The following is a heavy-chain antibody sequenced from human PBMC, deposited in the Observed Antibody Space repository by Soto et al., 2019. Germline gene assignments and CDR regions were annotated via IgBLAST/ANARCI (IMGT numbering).Heavy chain of an antibody. J-gene: IGHJ6*02. CDR3: AGGGVRGVITRTRDYYGMDV. V-gene: IGHV5-51*01. Sequence: EVQLVQSGAEVKKPGESLKISCKGSGYSFTSYWIGWVRQMPGKGLEWMGIIYPGDSDTRYRPSFQGQVTISADKSISTAYLQWSSLKASDTAMYYCAGGGVRGVITRTRDYYGMDVWGQGTTVTVSS. D-gene: IGHD3-10*01. CDR1: GYSFTSYW. CDR2: IYPGDSDT.